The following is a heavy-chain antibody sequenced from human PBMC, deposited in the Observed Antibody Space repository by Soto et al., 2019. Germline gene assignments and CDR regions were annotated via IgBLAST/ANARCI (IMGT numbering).Heavy chain of an antibody. CDR3: ARDRALDSSGYDDDAFDI. CDR2: ISGSGGST. V-gene: IGHV3-23*01. J-gene: IGHJ3*02. CDR1: GFTFSSYV. D-gene: IGHD3-22*01. Sequence: PGGSLRLSCAASGFTFSSYVMNWVRQAPGKGLEWVSTISGSGGSTYYADSVEGRFTFSRDNSKNTLYLQMSSLRAEDTAIYYCARDRALDSSGYDDDAFDIWGQGTMVTVSS.